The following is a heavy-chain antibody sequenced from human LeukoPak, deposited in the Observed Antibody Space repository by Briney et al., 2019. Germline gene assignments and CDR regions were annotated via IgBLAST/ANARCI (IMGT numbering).Heavy chain of an antibody. CDR1: GFTFSSYS. J-gene: IGHJ4*02. D-gene: IGHD5-24*01. V-gene: IGHV3-48*01. CDR2: ISSSSSTI. CDR3: ARDSLVEMATTPHYFDY. Sequence: GGSLRLSCAASGFTFSSYSMNWVRQAPGKGLEWVSYISSSSSTIYYADSVKGRFTISRDNAKNSLYLQMNSLRAEDTAVYYCARDSLVEMATTPHYFDYWGQGTLVTVSS.